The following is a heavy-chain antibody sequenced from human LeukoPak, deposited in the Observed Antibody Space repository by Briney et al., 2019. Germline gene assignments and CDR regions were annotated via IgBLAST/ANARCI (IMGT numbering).Heavy chain of an antibody. D-gene: IGHD6-13*01. J-gene: IGHJ4*02. CDR3: AREDGYSSSWYSDY. CDR1: GFTFSDYS. Sequence: GGSLRLSCAASGFTFSDYSMNWVRQAPGKGLEWVSDISSTSIYTNYADSVKGRFTISRDNAKNSLYLQMNSLRAEDTAVYYCAREDGYSSSWYSDYWGQGTLVTVSS. CDR2: ISSTSIYT. V-gene: IGHV3-11*05.